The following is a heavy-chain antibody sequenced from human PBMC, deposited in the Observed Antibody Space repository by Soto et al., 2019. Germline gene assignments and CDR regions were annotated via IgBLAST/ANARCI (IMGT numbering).Heavy chain of an antibody. J-gene: IGHJ3*02. CDR3: TSKFGQLLAVAFDI. CDR1: GDSISRSYW. CDR2: IYHSGST. V-gene: IGHV4-4*02. Sequence: SETLSLTCAVSGDSISRSYWWSWVRQLPGKGLEWIGEIYHSGSTIYNPSLQSRVTLSVDKSKNEFSLKMSSVTDADTAVYYCTSKFGQLLAVAFDIWGQGTMVTVSS. D-gene: IGHD3-10*01.